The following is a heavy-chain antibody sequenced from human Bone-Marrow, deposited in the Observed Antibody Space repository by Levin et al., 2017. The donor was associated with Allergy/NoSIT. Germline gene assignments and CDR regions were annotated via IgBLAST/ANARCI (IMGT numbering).Heavy chain of an antibody. J-gene: IGHJ4*02. D-gene: IGHD3-16*01. CDR2: IRSQTYGGTP. CDR1: GFTFGDYA. V-gene: IGHV3-49*03. CDR3: TRATYV. Sequence: PGGSLRLSCTGSGFTFGDYAVSWFRQAPGKGLEWVGFIRSQTYGGTPDYAASVKGRFSLSRDDAKSISYLLMNSLRIEDTAIYYYTRATYVWGQGTLVAVSS.